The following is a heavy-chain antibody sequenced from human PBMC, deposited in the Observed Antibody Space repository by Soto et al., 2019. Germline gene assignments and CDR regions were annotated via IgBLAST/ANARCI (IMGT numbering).Heavy chain of an antibody. D-gene: IGHD5-18*01. Sequence: GASVKVSCKASGYTFTSYGISWVRQAPGQGLEWMGWISAYNGNTNYAQKLQGRVTMTTDTSTSTAYMELRSLRSDDTAVYYCARVPPDTAMVHYFDYWGQGTLVNVSA. J-gene: IGHJ4*02. V-gene: IGHV1-18*01. CDR3: ARVPPDTAMVHYFDY. CDR1: GYTFTSYG. CDR2: ISAYNGNT.